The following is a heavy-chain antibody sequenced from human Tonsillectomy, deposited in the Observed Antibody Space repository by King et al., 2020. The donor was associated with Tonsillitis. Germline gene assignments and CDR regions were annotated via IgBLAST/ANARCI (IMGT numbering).Heavy chain of an antibody. V-gene: IGHV3-33*01. D-gene: IGHD3-22*01. CDR1: GFTFSNYG. CDR2: IWYDGSYK. Sequence: VQLVESGGGVVQPGRSLRLSCAASGFTFSNYGIHWVRQAPGKGLEWVAVIWYDGSYKYYADSVKGRFTISRDNSKNTLHLQMNSLRAEDTAVYYCARARESSGLDYWGQGTLVTVSS. J-gene: IGHJ4*02. CDR3: ARARESSGLDY.